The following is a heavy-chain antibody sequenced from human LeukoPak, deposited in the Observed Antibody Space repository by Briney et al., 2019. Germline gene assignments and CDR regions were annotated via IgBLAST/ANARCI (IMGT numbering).Heavy chain of an antibody. D-gene: IGHD3-10*01. V-gene: IGHV1-18*01. CDR3: ARASAFMVRGVIIPNDY. J-gene: IGHJ4*02. CDR1: GSTFTSYG. Sequence: GASVKVSCKASGSTFTSYGISWVRQAPGQGLEWMGWISAYNGNTNYAQKLQGRVTMTTDTSTSTAYMELRSLRSDDTAVYYCARASAFMVRGVIIPNDYWGQGTLVTVSS. CDR2: ISAYNGNT.